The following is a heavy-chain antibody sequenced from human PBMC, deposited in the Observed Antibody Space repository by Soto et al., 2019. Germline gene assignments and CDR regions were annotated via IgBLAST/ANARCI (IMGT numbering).Heavy chain of an antibody. Sequence: GGSLRLSCAASGFTFDRYGMHWVRQAPGKGLEWVAVIWSDGSTEYYADSVKGRFTISRDNSKNTMYLQMNSLRGEDTGVYYCARGRIPSAIFDWFHPWGQGTMVTVYS. D-gene: IGHD2-2*01. CDR3: ARGRIPSAIFDWFHP. J-gene: IGHJ5*02. CDR1: GFTFDRYG. V-gene: IGHV3-33*01. CDR2: IWSDGSTE.